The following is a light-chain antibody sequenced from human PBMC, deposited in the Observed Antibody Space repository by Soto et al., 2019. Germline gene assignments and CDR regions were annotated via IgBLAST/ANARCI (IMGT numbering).Light chain of an antibody. CDR1: QDISNY. CDR3: QQYASHPLT. J-gene: IGKJ4*01. V-gene: IGKV1-33*01. CDR2: DAS. Sequence: DMQLTQSPSSLSASVGDRVTITCRASQDISNYLHWYQQKPGKAPKLLIYDASNLEGGVPSRFSGSGSATYFTFTINSLQPEDVATYYCQQYASHPLTFGGGTRVEIK.